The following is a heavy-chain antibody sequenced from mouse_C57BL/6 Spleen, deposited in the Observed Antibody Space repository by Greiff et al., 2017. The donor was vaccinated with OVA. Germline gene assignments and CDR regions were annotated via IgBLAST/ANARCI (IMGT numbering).Heavy chain of an antibody. J-gene: IGHJ2*01. D-gene: IGHD1-1*01. CDR2: IYPGDGDT. CDR1: GFAFSSYW. CDR3: ARFCYCGSSCDYFGD. Sequence: QVQLQQSGAELVKPGASVKISCTASGFAFSSYWMNWVQQRPGKGLEWIGQIYPGDGDTNYNGTFKGKATLTADKSSSTAYLQLSSLTSEDSAVYFGARFCYCGSSCDYFGDWGKGTTLTFA. V-gene: IGHV1-80*01.